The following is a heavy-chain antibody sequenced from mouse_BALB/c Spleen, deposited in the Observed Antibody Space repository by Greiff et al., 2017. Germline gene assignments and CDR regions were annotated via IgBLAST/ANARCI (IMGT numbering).Heavy chain of an antibody. V-gene: IGHV3-2*02. J-gene: IGHJ4*01. CDR2: ISYSGST. CDR3: ARNYYDYEGAMDY. D-gene: IGHD2-4*01. CDR1: GYSITSDYA. Sequence: EVQLQQSGPGLVKPSQSLSLTCTVTGYSITSDYAWNWIRQFPGNKLEWMGYISYSGSTSYNPSLKSRISITRDTSKNQFFLQLNSVTTEDTATYYCARNYYDYEGAMDYWGQGTSVTVSS.